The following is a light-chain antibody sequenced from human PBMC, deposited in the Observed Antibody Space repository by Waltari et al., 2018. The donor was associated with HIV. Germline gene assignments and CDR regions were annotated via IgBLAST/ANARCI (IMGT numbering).Light chain of an antibody. J-gene: IGKJ2*01. V-gene: IGKV3-20*01. CDR2: GAS. Sequence: EIVLTQSPGTLSLSPGERATLSCRASQSVSNSHLAWYQQTPGLPPRLLIYGASSRATGTPDRFGGSGSGTDFTLTISRREPEDFAVYYCQQYGTSPYTFGQGTKLEIK. CDR1: QSVSNSH. CDR3: QQYGTSPYT.